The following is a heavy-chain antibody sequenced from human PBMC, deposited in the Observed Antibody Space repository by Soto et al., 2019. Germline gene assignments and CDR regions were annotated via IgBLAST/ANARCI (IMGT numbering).Heavy chain of an antibody. CDR2: IYYSGST. CDR3: ARETPRIAAADTSLARPGYYYYYGMDF. J-gene: IGHJ6*02. V-gene: IGHV4-30-4*01. D-gene: IGHD6-13*01. CDR1: GGSISSGDYY. Sequence: PSETLSLTCTVSGGSISSGDYYWSWIRQPPGKGLEWIGYIYYSGSTYYNPSLKSRVTISVDTSKNQFSLKLSSVTAADTAVYYCARETPRIAAADTSLARPGYYYYYGMDFWGQGTTVTVSS.